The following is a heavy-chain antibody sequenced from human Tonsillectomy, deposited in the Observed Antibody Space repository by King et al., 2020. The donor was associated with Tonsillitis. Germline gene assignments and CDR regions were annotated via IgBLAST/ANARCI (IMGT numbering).Heavy chain of an antibody. CDR3: ARLYGDYRGFDS. Sequence: VQLVESGGGVVQPGRSLRLPCAASGFTFSSYAMHWVRQSPGKGLEWWAVISDDGSNKYYADSVKGRFTISRDNSKNTLYLQMNSRRAEDTAVYYCARLYGDYRGFDSWGQGTLVTVSS. D-gene: IGHD4-17*01. CDR1: GFTFSSYA. J-gene: IGHJ4*02. V-gene: IGHV3-30*01. CDR2: ISDDGSNK.